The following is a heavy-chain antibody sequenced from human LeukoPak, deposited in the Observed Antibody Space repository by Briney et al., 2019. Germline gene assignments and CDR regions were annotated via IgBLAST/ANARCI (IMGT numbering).Heavy chain of an antibody. CDR2: INTNTGNP. D-gene: IGHD6-19*01. CDR3: AKYNSGWYRWFDP. V-gene: IGHV7-4-1*02. CDR1: GYTFTTYA. J-gene: IGHJ5*02. Sequence: ASVKVSCKASGYTFTTYAMNWVRQAPGQGLEWMGWINTNTGNPTYAQGFTGRFVFSLDTSVSTACLQISSLKAEDTAVYYCAKYNSGWYRWFDPWGQGTLVIVSS.